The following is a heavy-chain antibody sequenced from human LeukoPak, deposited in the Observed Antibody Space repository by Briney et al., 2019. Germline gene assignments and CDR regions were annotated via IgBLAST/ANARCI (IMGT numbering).Heavy chain of an antibody. V-gene: IGHV3-74*01. D-gene: IGHD4-23*01. Sequence: PGGSLRLSCAASGFTFSSYWMHWVRQVPGEGLVWVSRIDPDASASTYADSVKGRFTISGDNAKNTLWLQMNSLRADDTAVYYCAGVRAGGNRAFDVWGQGTVVAVSS. J-gene: IGHJ3*01. CDR2: IDPDASAS. CDR1: GFTFSSYW. CDR3: AGVRAGGNRAFDV.